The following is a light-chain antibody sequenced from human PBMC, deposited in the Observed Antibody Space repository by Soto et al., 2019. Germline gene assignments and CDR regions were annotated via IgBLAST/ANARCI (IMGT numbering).Light chain of an antibody. V-gene: IGKV1-39*01. CDR2: AAS. CDR3: HQSFSSPRT. J-gene: IGKJ1*01. CDR1: EGISSY. Sequence: DIQMTQSRSSLSASXXDRVXITCLASEGISSYLNWYQLKPGTAPKXXIYAASNLQSGVPPRFSGSGAGKDFTLTIAALQPDDFATYYCHQSFSSPRTFGQGTKVDIK.